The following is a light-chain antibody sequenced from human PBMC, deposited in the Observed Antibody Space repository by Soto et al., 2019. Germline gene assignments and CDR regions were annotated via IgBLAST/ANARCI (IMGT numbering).Light chain of an antibody. CDR3: LQDYNYPLT. Sequence: AIPMTQFPSSLSASVGDRVTITCRASQDIRSDLGWYQQRPGQAPKVLIYATSTLQSGVPSRFSGSGSGTDFPLTISSLQPEDFAIYYCLQDYNYPLTFGGGTKVEIK. CDR2: ATS. CDR1: QDIRSD. V-gene: IGKV1-6*01. J-gene: IGKJ4*01.